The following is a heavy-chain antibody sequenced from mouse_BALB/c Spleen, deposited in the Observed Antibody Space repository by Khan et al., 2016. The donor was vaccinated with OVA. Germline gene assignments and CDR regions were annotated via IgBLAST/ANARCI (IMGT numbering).Heavy chain of an antibody. CDR2: INPSNGYT. J-gene: IGHJ3*01. V-gene: IGHV1-4*01. CDR1: GYTFTSYT. Sequence: VQLQESGAELARPGASLKLSCKASGYTFTSYTIHWIRLGPGQGLEWIGYINPSNGYTNYNQKFKDKATLTADKASTTAYMQMSSLTSDDSAVNDCVRDGAYHRSDGWFAYWGQGTLVTVSA. CDR3: VRDGAYHRSDGWFAY. D-gene: IGHD2-14*01.